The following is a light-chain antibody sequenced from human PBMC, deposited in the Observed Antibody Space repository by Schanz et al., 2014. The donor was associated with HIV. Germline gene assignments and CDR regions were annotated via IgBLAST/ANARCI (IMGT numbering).Light chain of an antibody. CDR3: QTWDTGIRV. CDR2: LNSDGSH. J-gene: IGLJ3*02. V-gene: IGLV4-69*01. Sequence: QPVLTQSPSASASLGASVKLTCTLSSGHSNYAIAWHQQQPEKGPRYLMKLNSDGSHSKGDGIPDRFSGSSSGAERYLTXXXXXSEDEADYYCQTWDTGIRVFGGGTKLTVL. CDR1: SGHSNYA.